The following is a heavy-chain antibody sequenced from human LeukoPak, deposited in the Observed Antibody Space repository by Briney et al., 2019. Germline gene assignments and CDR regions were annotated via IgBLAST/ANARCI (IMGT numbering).Heavy chain of an antibody. V-gene: IGHV3-7*01. D-gene: IGHD3-10*01. Sequence: PGGSLRLSCAASGFTFNSYWMHWVRQAPGKGLEWVANIKQDGSEKYYVDSVKGRFTISRDNAKNSVYLQMNSLRAEDTAVYYCARQLGGSGSYWGQGTLVTVSS. CDR3: ARQLGGSGSY. CDR1: GFTFNSYW. CDR2: IKQDGSEK. J-gene: IGHJ4*02.